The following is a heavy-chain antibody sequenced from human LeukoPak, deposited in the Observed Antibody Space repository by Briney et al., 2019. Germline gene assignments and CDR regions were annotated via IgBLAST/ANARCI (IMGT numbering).Heavy chain of an antibody. CDR3: TKDRPYTGGGVIAS. CDR1: GLRFSDAW. J-gene: IGHJ5*01. CDR2: IKSWFNGGTQ. Sequence: GGSLRLSCAASGLRFSDAWMTWVRQAPGKGLECVGRIKSWFNGGTQDLAATVKGRFIISREDSRNTLYLQLNSLKTEDTAVYYCTKDRPYTGGGVIASWGPGTLVTVSS. D-gene: IGHD3-16*01. V-gene: IGHV3-15*01.